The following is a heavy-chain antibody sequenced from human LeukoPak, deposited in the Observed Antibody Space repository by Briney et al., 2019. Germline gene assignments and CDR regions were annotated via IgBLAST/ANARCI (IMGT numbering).Heavy chain of an antibody. Sequence: SETLSLTCTAYGGSFSGHYYWNWRRHAPGEGLEVIGVINHSRSTTYNPSLKSRFTISGDKARNQFSLKLNCLTAADSAVYYCATGIPKPDPIVVVPAASRVAEAFDYWGQGTLVTVSS. D-gene: IGHD2-2*01. J-gene: IGHJ4*02. CDR2: INHSRST. CDR1: GGSFSGHYY. V-gene: IGHV4-34*01. CDR3: ATGIPKPDPIVVVPAASRVAEAFDY.